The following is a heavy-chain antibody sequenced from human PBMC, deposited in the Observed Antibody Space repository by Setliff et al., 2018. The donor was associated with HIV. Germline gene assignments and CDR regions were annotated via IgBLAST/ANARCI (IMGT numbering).Heavy chain of an antibody. Sequence: ASVKVSCKASGYILSDYYMHWVRQVPGRGLEWMGWIMPNSGGTDYAQKFRGRITMSRDTSLITRHRDRPVTTVYMELARLASDDTAIYYCARAPGIFRGVTLSYYYMDVWGKGTTVTVSS. V-gene: IGHV1-2*02. CDR2: IMPNSGGT. CDR3: ARAPGIFRGVTLSYYYMDV. D-gene: IGHD3-10*01. J-gene: IGHJ6*03. CDR1: GYILSDYY.